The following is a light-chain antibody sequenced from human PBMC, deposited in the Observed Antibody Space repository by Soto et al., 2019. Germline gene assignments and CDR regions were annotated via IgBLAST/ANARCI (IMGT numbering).Light chain of an antibody. J-gene: IGKJ4*01. CDR1: QSVLYSANNKKY. V-gene: IGKV4-1*01. CDR2: WAS. CDR3: QQYYSTPPT. Sequence: DIVMTQSPDSLAVSLGERATINCKSSQSVLYSANNKKYLAWYQQKPGQPPKLLIYWASTRESGVPDRFSGRGSGTDFTLTISSLQAEDVAVYYCQQYYSTPPTFGGGTKVDIK.